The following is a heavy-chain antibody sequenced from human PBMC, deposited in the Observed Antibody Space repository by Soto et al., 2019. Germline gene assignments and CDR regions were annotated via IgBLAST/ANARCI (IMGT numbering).Heavy chain of an antibody. V-gene: IGHV4-30-4*01. CDR3: ARGVLH. Sequence: SETVSLTCTVSGGSINTVNYYWSWIRQSPDKGLEWIGHIYNSGTTYNNPSLTSRVTISVDTSKNQFSLKLSSVSAADTAVYYCARGVLHWGQGTLVTVSS. CDR2: IYNSGTT. CDR1: GGSINTVNYY. J-gene: IGHJ4*01.